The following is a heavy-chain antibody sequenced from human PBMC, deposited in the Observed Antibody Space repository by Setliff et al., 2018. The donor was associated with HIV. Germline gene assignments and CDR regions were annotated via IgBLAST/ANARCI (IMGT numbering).Heavy chain of an antibody. J-gene: IGHJ5*02. CDR3: ARARLQGIVTAVGPRDNCLDP. Sequence: RASVKVSCKASGYSFTRYDLSWVRQAPGQGLEWMGRIGAYNGNTDYAEKFQGRLNMTIDISMRTAYMELRSLSSDDTAVYYCARARLQGIVTAVGPRDNCLDPWGQGTRVTVSS. CDR2: IGAYNGNT. CDR1: GYSFTRYD. D-gene: IGHD1-26*01. V-gene: IGHV1-18*01.